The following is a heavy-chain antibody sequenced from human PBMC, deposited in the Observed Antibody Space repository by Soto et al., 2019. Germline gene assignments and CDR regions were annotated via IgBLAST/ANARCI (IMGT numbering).Heavy chain of an antibody. J-gene: IGHJ4*02. Sequence: QVQLVQSGAEVKKPGSSVKVSCKASGGTFSSSAISWVRQAPGQGLEWMGGIIPIFGTANYAQKFQGRVTITADESTSTAYMELSSLRSEDTAVYYCARDGNDYGGNSEPGDYWGQGTLVTVSS. CDR3: ARDGNDYGGNSEPGDY. CDR1: GGTFSSSA. CDR2: IIPIFGTA. D-gene: IGHD4-17*01. V-gene: IGHV1-69*12.